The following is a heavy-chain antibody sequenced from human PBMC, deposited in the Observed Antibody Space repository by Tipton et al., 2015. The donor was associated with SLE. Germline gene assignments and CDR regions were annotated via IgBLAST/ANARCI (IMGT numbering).Heavy chain of an antibody. J-gene: IGHJ4*02. CDR2: LYTNENN. CDR1: GASITSYY. CDR3: VVCSPSSCSYFDY. D-gene: IGHD2-2*01. Sequence: TLSLTCTVSGASITSYYWSWIRQPAGGGLEWIGRLYTNENNNYNPSLKSRVTMSVDTSKNHFSLKLNSVTAADTAVYYCVVCSPSSCSYFDYRGQGRLVTVSS. V-gene: IGHV4-4*07.